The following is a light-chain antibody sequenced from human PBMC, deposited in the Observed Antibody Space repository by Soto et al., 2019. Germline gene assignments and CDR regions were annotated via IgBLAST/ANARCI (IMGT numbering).Light chain of an antibody. CDR3: QQLNSSPRT. V-gene: IGKV1-9*01. CDR1: QGISTY. J-gene: IGKJ1*01. CDR2: AAS. Sequence: DIQLTQSPSFLSASVGDRVTITCRASQGISTYLAWYQQKPGKAPNLLIYAASTLESGVPSRFSGSGSGTDFTLTISSLQPEDFATYYCQQLNSSPRTFGQGTKVDI.